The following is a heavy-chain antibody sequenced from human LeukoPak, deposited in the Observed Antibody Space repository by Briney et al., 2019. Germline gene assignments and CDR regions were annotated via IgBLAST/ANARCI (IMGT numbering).Heavy chain of an antibody. J-gene: IGHJ5*02. CDR3: ARQNYGDLSNWFDP. D-gene: IGHD4-17*01. CDR1: GGSISSGGYY. Sequence: SQALSLTCTVSGGSISSGGYYWSWLRQHPGKGLEWIGYIYYSGSTYYNPSPKSRVTISVDTSKNQFSLKLSSVTAADTAVYYCARQNYGDLSNWFDPWGQGTLVTVSS. V-gene: IGHV4-31*03. CDR2: IYYSGST.